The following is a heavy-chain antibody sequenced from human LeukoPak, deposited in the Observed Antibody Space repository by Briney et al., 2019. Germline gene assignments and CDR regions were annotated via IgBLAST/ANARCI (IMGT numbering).Heavy chain of an antibody. CDR3: AKTKLDWLLFDF. CDR2: IFHNGNA. V-gene: IGHV4-39*07. J-gene: IGHJ4*02. CDR1: GGSISTSNYY. D-gene: IGHD3-9*01. Sequence: SETLSLTCSVSGGSISTSNYYWVWIRQSPEKGLEWIGSIFHNGNAFYSPSLQSRVTMSLDTSKSPFYLRLTSVTAADTALYYCAKTKLDWLLFDFWGQGSLVTVSS.